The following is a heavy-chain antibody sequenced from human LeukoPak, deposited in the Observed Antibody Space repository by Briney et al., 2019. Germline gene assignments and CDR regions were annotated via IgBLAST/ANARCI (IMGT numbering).Heavy chain of an antibody. D-gene: IGHD6-19*01. CDR1: GGSFSGYY. CDR3: ASLSPGIAVAGTSQLAMYYYMDV. CDR2: INHSGST. V-gene: IGHV4-34*01. Sequence: SETLSLTCAVYGGSFSGYYWSWIRQPPGKGLEWIGEINHSGSTNYNPSLKSRVTISVDTSKNQFSLKLSSVTAADTAVYYCASLSPGIAVAGTSQLAMYYYMDVWGKGTTVTVSS. J-gene: IGHJ6*03.